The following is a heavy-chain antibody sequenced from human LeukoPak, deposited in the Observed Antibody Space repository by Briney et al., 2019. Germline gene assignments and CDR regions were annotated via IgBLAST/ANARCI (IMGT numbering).Heavy chain of an antibody. D-gene: IGHD2-15*01. V-gene: IGHV1-2*02. Sequence: ASVTVSCKASGYTFTSYAMHWVRQAPGQGLEWMGWINPNSGGTNYAQKFQGRVTMTRDTSISTAYMELSRLRSDDTAVYYCARDLVSPGYCSGGYCYSFDYWGQGTLVTVSS. CDR3: ARDLVSPGYCSGGYCYSFDY. J-gene: IGHJ4*02. CDR1: GYTFTSYA. CDR2: INPNSGGT.